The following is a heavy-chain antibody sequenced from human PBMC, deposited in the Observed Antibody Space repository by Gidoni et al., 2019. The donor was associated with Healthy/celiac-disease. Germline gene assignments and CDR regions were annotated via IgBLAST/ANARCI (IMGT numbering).Heavy chain of an antibody. Sequence: QVQRVQSGAEVKKDGSSVKVSCKASGGTFRSYAISWVRQAPGQGLEWLGGIIPIFGTETYAQKFQGRVTITADESTSTAYMELSSLRSDDTAVYYCAREDCSSTSCYHGMDVWGQVTTVTVSS. V-gene: IGHV1-69*01. CDR1: GGTFRSYA. J-gene: IGHJ6*02. CDR2: IIPIFGTE. CDR3: AREDCSSTSCYHGMDV. D-gene: IGHD2-2*01.